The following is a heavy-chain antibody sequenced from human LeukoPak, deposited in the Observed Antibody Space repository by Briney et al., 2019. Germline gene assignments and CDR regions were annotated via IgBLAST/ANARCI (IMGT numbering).Heavy chain of an antibody. V-gene: IGHV3-7*01. CDR1: GFTFSRPW. D-gene: IGHD5-12*01. CDR3: AAWTDRGYSY. CDR2: INPDGDGM. Sequence: PGGPLRLSCTASGFTFSRPWMNWIRQAPGKGLEWVANINPDGDGMRFVDSVKGRFTLSRDNAQSSLHLQMNSLRVEDTAFYYCAAWTDRGYSYWGQGVLVTVSS. J-gene: IGHJ4*02.